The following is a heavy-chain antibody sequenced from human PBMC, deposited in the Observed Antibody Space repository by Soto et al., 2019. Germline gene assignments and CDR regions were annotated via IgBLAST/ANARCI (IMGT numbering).Heavy chain of an antibody. CDR2: IWYDGSNK. Sequence: GGSLRLSCAASGFTFSSYGMHWVRQAPGKGLEWVAVIWYDGSNKYYADSVKGRFTISRDNSKNTLYLQMNSLRAEDTAVYYCARDWRRMIVGATQPFDIWGQGTMVTVSS. V-gene: IGHV3-33*01. CDR1: GFTFSSYG. D-gene: IGHD1-26*01. J-gene: IGHJ3*02. CDR3: ARDWRRMIVGATQPFDI.